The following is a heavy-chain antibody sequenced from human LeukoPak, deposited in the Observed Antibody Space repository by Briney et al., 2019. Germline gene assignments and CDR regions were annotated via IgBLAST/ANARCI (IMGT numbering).Heavy chain of an antibody. V-gene: IGHV3-30*02. CDR3: ASDGGYDTSGYYFDY. Sequence: GGSLRLSCAASGFTFSSFGIQWVRQAPGKGLEWVAFIRYDGSYEYYADSVKGRFTISRDNSKKTLYLQMNSLSPEDTAVYFCASDGGYDTSGYYFDYWGQGTLVTVSS. D-gene: IGHD3-22*01. J-gene: IGHJ4*02. CDR2: IRYDGSYE. CDR1: GFTFSSFG.